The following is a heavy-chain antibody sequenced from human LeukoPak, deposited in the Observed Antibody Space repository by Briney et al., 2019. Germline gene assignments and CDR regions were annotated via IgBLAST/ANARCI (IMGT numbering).Heavy chain of an antibody. J-gene: IGHJ4*02. CDR3: AKDGDSGCSSTSCSEDGY. CDR1: GFTFSSYG. D-gene: IGHD2-2*01. V-gene: IGHV3-30*02. CDR2: IRYDGSNK. Sequence: GGSLRLSCAASGFTFSSYGMHWVRQAPGKGLEWVAFIRYDGSNKYYADSVKGRFTISRDNSKNTLYLQMNSLRADDTAVYYCAKDGDSGCSSTSCSEDGYWGQGTLVTVSS.